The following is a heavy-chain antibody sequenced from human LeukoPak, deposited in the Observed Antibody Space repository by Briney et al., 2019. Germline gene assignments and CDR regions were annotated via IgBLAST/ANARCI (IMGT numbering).Heavy chain of an antibody. V-gene: IGHV1-18*01. Sequence: GASVKVSCKASGYTFTSYGISWVRQAPGQGLEWMGWISAYNGNTNYAQKLQGRVTMTTDTSTSTVYMELSSLRSEDTAVYYCARDAARYWFDPWGQGTLVTVSS. CDR1: GYTFTSYG. CDR2: ISAYNGNT. J-gene: IGHJ5*02. D-gene: IGHD6-6*01. CDR3: ARDAARYWFDP.